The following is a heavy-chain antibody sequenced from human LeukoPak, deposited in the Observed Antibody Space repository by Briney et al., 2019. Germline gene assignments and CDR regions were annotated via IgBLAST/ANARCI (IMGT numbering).Heavy chain of an antibody. CDR2: IKQDGSEE. V-gene: IGHV3-7*01. CDR1: GFTFSNYW. CDR3: ARKVGANTPMYYYYYMDV. J-gene: IGHJ6*03. D-gene: IGHD1-26*01. Sequence: GGSLRLSCAASGFTFSNYWMSWVRQAPGKGLEWVANIKQDGSEEYYVDSVKGRFTISRDNARNSLYLQMNSLRAEDMAVYYCARKVGANTPMYYYYYMDVWGKGTTVTVSS.